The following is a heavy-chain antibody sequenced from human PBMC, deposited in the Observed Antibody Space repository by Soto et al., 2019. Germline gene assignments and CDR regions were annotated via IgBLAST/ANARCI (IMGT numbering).Heavy chain of an antibody. D-gene: IGHD3-22*01. Sequence: SETLSLTCAVSGYSISSGYYWGWIRQPPGKGLEWIGSIYHSGSTYYNPSLKSRVTISVDTSKNQFSLKLSSVTAADTAVYYCARDSPRYYYDSSGYYDYWGQGTLVTVSS. V-gene: IGHV4-38-2*02. CDR2: IYHSGST. CDR3: ARDSPRYYYDSSGYYDY. CDR1: GYSISSGYY. J-gene: IGHJ4*02.